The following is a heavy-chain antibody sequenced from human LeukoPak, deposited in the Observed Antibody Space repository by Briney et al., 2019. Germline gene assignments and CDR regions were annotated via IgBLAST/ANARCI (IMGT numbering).Heavy chain of an antibody. Sequence: PSETLSLTCTVSGGSISSSSYYWGWIRQPPGKGLEWIGSIYYSGSTNYNPSLKSRVTISVDTSKNQFSLKLSSVTAADTAVYYCARDAPRATTGFDYWGQGTLVTVSS. D-gene: IGHD1-26*01. J-gene: IGHJ4*02. V-gene: IGHV4-39*07. CDR3: ARDAPRATTGFDY. CDR2: IYYSGST. CDR1: GGSISSSSYY.